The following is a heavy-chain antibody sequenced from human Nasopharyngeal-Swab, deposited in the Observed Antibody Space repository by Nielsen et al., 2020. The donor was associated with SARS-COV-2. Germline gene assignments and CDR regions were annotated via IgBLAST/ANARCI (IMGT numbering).Heavy chain of an antibody. CDR1: GYTFTSYA. J-gene: IGHJ4*02. V-gene: IGHV7-4-1*02. Sequence: ASVKVSCKASGYTFTSYAMNWVRQAPGQGLEWMGWINTNTGNPTYAQGFTGRFVFSLDTSVSTAYLQISSLKAVDTAVYYCARDSDYVWGSYRLGGYWGQGTLVTVSS. CDR2: INTNTGNP. D-gene: IGHD3-16*02. CDR3: ARDSDYVWGSYRLGGY.